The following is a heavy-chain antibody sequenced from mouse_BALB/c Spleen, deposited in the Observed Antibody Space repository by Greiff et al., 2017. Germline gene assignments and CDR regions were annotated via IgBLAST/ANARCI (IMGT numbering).Heavy chain of an antibody. Sequence: QVQLQQPGAELVKPGASVKLSCKASGYTFTSYWMHWVKQRPGQGLEWIGEIDPSDSYTNYNQKFKGKATLTVDKSSSTAYMQLSSLTSEDSAVYYCARIRGEGYWGQGTTLTVSA. D-gene: IGHD1-1*01. CDR3: ARIRGEGY. CDR2: IDPSDSYT. J-gene: IGHJ2*01. V-gene: IGHV1-69*02. CDR1: GYTFTSYW.